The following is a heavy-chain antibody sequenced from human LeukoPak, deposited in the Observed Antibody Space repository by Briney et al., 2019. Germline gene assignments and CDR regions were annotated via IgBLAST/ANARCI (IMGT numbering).Heavy chain of an antibody. CDR3: AKGEGDY. CDR2: IYDSGNT. V-gene: IGHV4-59*01. CDR1: GGSISGYY. J-gene: IGHJ4*02. D-gene: IGHD2-21*01. Sequence: SETLSLTCTVSGGSISGYYWSWFRQPAGKGLEWIGYIYDSGNTNYNPSLKSRVTISVDTSKNQFSLKVRSVTAADTAVYYCAKGEGDYWGQGTLVTVSS.